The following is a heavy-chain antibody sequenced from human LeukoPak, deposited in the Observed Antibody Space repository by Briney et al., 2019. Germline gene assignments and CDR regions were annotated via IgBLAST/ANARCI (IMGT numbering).Heavy chain of an antibody. J-gene: IGHJ3*02. Sequence: AASVKVSCKASGGTFRSYAISWGRQAPGQGLEWMGGIIPSFGAANYAQKFQGRVTITTDEATSTASMELSSLRSEDTAVYYCPRGRAYYYDSRAFAIWGQGTMVTVSS. CDR3: PRGRAYYYDSRAFAI. V-gene: IGHV1-69*05. D-gene: IGHD3-22*01. CDR1: GGTFRSYA. CDR2: IIPSFGAA.